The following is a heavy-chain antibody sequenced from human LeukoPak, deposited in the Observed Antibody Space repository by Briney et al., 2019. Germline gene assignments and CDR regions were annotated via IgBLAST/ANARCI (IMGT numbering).Heavy chain of an antibody. D-gene: IGHD6-25*01. Sequence: ASVKVSCKASGYTFTDYYMHWLRQAPAQGLEWMGWINPNRGGTNYAKKFQGRVTMTRVTSISTAYMELSRLRSDDTAVYYCARVDSAIYSGEHYYYYGMDVWGQGTTVTVSS. CDR3: ARVDSAIYSGEHYYYYGMDV. V-gene: IGHV1-2*02. CDR1: GYTFTDYY. J-gene: IGHJ6*02. CDR2: INPNRGGT.